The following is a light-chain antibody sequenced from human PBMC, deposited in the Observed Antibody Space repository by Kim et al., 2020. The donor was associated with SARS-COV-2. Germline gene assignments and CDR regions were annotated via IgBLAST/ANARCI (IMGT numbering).Light chain of an antibody. V-gene: IGLV1-51*01. CDR3: GTWDSSLSAVV. CDR1: SSNIANNY. Sequence: QSVLTQPPSVSAAPGQKVTISCSGSSSNIANNYVSWYQQLPGTAPKLLIYDNNKRPSGIPDRFSGSKSGTSATLGITGLQTGYEADYYCGTWDSSLSAVVFGGGTQLTVL. J-gene: IGLJ2*01. CDR2: DNN.